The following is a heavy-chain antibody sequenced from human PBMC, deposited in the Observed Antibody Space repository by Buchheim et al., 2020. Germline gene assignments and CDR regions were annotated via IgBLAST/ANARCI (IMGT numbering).Heavy chain of an antibody. J-gene: IGHJ4*02. V-gene: IGHV3-30-3*01. D-gene: IGHD3-16*01. Sequence: QVQLVESGGGVVQPGRSLRLSCAASGFTFSSYAMHWVRQAPGKGLEWVAVISYDGSNKYYADSVKGRFTISRDNSKNTLYLRMNSLRAEDTAVYYCARGGMITFGGVEDYWGQGTL. CDR2: ISYDGSNK. CDR3: ARGGMITFGGVEDY. CDR1: GFTFSSYA.